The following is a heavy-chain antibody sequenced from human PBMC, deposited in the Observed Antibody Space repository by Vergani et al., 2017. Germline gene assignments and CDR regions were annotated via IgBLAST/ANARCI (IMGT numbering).Heavy chain of an antibody. CDR3: VRDVRVSRT. CDR2: ISNDGGNK. CDR1: GFSFGSYG. Sequence: QVQLVESGGNVVQSGTSLRLSCAASGFSFGSYGMHWVRQSPGKGLEWVAVISNDGGNKYYADSVKGRFTISRDNAKNSLYLDMSSLRAEDTAVYYCVRDVRVSRTWGQGTLVAVSS. V-gene: IGHV3-30*03. J-gene: IGHJ3*01.